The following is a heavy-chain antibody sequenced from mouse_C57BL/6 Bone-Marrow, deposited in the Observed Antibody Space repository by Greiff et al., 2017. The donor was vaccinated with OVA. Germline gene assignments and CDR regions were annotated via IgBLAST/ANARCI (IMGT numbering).Heavy chain of an antibody. CDR3: TRDQYYYGFDY. Sequence: DVMLVESGEGLVKPGGSLKLSCAASGFTFSSYAMSWVRQTPEKRLEWVAYISSGGDYIYYADTVKGRFTISRDNARNTLYLQMSSLKSEDTAMYYCTRDQYYYGFDYWGQGTTLTVSS. CDR1: GFTFSSYA. J-gene: IGHJ2*01. D-gene: IGHD1-1*01. V-gene: IGHV5-9-1*02. CDR2: ISSGGDYI.